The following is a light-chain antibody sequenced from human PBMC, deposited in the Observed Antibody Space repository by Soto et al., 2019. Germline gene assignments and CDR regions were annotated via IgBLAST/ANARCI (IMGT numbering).Light chain of an antibody. V-gene: IGKV3-15*01. CDR2: GAS. CDR1: ESVSSN. CDR3: QQYNKWPHSII. J-gene: IGKJ5*01. Sequence: VMTQSPATLSVSPGERATLSCRASESVSSNLAWYQQRPGQAPRLLIYGASTRATDTPVRFRGSGSGTEFTLTISSLQSEDFAVYYCQQYNKWPHSIIFGQGTRLEI.